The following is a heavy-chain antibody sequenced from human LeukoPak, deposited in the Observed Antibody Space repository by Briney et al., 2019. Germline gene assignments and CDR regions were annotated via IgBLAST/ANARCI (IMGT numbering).Heavy chain of an antibody. CDR1: GFSLSTSGLG. V-gene: IGHV2-5*02. D-gene: IGHD6-6*01. CDR3: ARHTEKLVLDY. J-gene: IGHJ4*02. Sequence: ESGPTLVNPTQTLTLTCTFSGFSLSTSGLGVGWIRQPPGKALEWLALIYWDDDKRYSPFLKSRLTITKDTSKNQVVLTMTNMDPVDTATYYCARHTEKLVLDYWGQGTLVTVSS. CDR2: IYWDDDK.